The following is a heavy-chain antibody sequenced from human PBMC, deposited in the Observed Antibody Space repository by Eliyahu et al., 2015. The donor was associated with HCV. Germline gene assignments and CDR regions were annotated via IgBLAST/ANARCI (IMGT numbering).Heavy chain of an antibody. J-gene: IGHJ6*02. D-gene: IGHD6-19*01. V-gene: IGHV4-61*02. CDR1: GASITRGAYH. Sequence: QVQLQESGPGLVKPAQTLSLNCTVSGASITRGAYHWNWIRQPAGKGPECIGRISSSGKTNYSPSLKSRITMSLDTSKNQFSLTLSSVTAADTAVYYCAGAPAVAATGDYYYGMDVWGQGTTVTVSS. CDR2: ISSSGKT. CDR3: AGAPAVAATGDYYYGMDV.